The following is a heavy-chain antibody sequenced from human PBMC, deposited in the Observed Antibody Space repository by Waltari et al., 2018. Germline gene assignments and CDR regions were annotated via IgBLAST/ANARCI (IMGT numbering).Heavy chain of an antibody. CDR2: IKSDGSTT. Sequence: EVQLVESGGGLVQPGGSVRLSCAASGFSFSTYWMNWARKAPGEGMVWVSRIKSDGSTTAYADSVKGRFTTSRDNAKNTLYLQMNSLRADDTAVYYCVRSAFLDVWGQGTTVTVSS. D-gene: IGHD3-16*01. V-gene: IGHV3-74*01. CDR3: VRSAFLDV. CDR1: GFSFSTYW. J-gene: IGHJ6*02.